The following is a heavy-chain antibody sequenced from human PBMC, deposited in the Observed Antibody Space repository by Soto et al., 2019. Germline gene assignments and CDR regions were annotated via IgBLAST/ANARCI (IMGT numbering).Heavy chain of an antibody. CDR3: AAGGGLPRYY. Sequence: PSETLSLTCTVSGGSITGGSISSTTYYWGWMRQPPGKGLEWIANFFIGGNTYYNPSLKSRVTTSVDTSKNQFSLKLSSVTAADTAVYYCAAGGGLPRYYWGQGTLVTVSS. V-gene: IGHV4-39*07. J-gene: IGHJ4*02. CDR1: GGSITGGSISSTTYY. CDR2: FFIGGNT. D-gene: IGHD1-26*01.